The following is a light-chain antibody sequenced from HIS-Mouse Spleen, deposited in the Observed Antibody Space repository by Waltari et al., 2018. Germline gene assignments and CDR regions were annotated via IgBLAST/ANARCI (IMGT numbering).Light chain of an antibody. CDR2: EDS. CDR3: YSTDSSGNHRV. CDR1: ALPKKY. J-gene: IGLJ2*01. Sequence: SYELTQPPSVSVSPGQTARITCSGDALPKKYAYWYQQKSGQAPVLVIYEDSKRPSGIPERFSGSSSGTMAALTISGGQVGDEADYYCYSTDSSGNHRVFGGGTKLTVL. V-gene: IGLV3-10*01.